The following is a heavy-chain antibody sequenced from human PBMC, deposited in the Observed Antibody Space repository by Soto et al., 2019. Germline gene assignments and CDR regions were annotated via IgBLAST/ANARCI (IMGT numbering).Heavy chain of an antibody. CDR2: ISDSGTLT. Sequence: EVQLLESGGGFVQPGGSLRLSCAASGFTFSSYAMKWVRQAPGKGLEWVSLISDSGTLTYYADSVKGRFTISRDNSGNTLFLQMYSLRAEDTAVYYCARYIPGVRYYGMDVWGQGTTVTVSS. CDR1: GFTFSSYA. D-gene: IGHD2-2*01. J-gene: IGHJ6*02. V-gene: IGHV3-23*01. CDR3: ARYIPGVRYYGMDV.